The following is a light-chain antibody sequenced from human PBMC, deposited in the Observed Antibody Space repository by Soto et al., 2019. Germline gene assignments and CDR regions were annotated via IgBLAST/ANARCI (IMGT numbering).Light chain of an antibody. V-gene: IGKV1-5*03. Sequence: DIQMTQSPSTLSASVGDRVTITCRASQSISSWLAWYQQKPGKAPKLLIYKASSLESGVPSRFSGSGSRTEFTLTISSLQPDDFATYCCQQYNSWGTFGQGSKVEIK. J-gene: IGKJ1*01. CDR1: QSISSW. CDR3: QQYNSWGT. CDR2: KAS.